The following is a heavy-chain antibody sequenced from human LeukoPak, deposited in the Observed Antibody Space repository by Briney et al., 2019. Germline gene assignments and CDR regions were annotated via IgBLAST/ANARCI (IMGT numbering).Heavy chain of an antibody. D-gene: IGHD3-16*01. CDR1: GGSISSYY. Sequence: SETLSLTCTVSGGSISSYYWSWIRQPPGKGLEWIGYIYYSGSTNYNPSLKSRVTISVDTSKNQFSLKLSSVTAADTAVYYCARDVGPGGGSNYWGQGTLVTVSS. V-gene: IGHV4-59*01. CDR2: IYYSGST. CDR3: ARDVGPGGGSNY. J-gene: IGHJ4*02.